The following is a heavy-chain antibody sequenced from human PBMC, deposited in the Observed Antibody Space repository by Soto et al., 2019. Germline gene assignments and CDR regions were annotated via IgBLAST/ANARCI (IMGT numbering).Heavy chain of an antibody. D-gene: IGHD6-19*01. V-gene: IGHV3-74*01. J-gene: IGHJ4*02. CDR3: ARDRYSSGRYVFDY. CDR1: GFTFSSSW. Sequence: GGSLILSCAASGFTFSSSWMHWVRRAPGKGLVWVSRINSDGSTTTYADSVKGRFTISRDNAKNTLSLQMNSLRGEDTAVYYCARDRYSSGRYVFDYWGQGTPVTVSS. CDR2: INSDGSTT.